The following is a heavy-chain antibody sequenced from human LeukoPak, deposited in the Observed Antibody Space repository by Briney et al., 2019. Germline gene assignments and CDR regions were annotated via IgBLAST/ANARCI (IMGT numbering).Heavy chain of an antibody. J-gene: IGHJ3*02. CDR2: ISWNSGSI. CDR1: GFTFDDYA. V-gene: IGHV3-9*01. D-gene: IGHD3-22*01. Sequence: PGRSLRLSCAASGFTFDDYAMPWVRQAPGKGLEWVSGISWNSGSIGYADSVKGRFTISRDNAKNSLYLQMNSLRAEDTALYYCAKSTGPIVVVTSDAFDIWGQGTMVTVSS. CDR3: AKSTGPIVVVTSDAFDI.